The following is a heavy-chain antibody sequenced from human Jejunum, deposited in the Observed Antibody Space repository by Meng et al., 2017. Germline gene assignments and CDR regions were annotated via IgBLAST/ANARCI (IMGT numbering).Heavy chain of an antibody. Sequence: GPGHGLVRPSETLSLTCPVSGGSVSRTNCYWRWIRQPPGKGLEWIGYRYSSGSTNYNPSLKSRVTISVDTSKSQFSLKLFSVTAADTAVYYCAREYCISTTCYFDSWGQGTLVTVSS. V-gene: IGHV4-61*01. J-gene: IGHJ4*02. CDR1: GGSVSRTNCY. D-gene: IGHD2-2*01. CDR3: AREYCISTTCYFDS. CDR2: RYSSGST.